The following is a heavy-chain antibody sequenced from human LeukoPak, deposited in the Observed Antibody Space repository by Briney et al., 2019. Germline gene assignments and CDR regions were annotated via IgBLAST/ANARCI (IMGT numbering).Heavy chain of an antibody. Sequence: SETLSLTCTVSGGSISSSSYYWGWIRQPPGKGLEWIGSIYYSESTYHNPSLKSRVTISVDTSKNQFSLKLSSVTAADTAVYYCARQASTYYYDSSGYPPVDYWGQGTLVTVSS. CDR1: GGSISSSSYY. J-gene: IGHJ4*02. CDR3: ARQASTYYYDSSGYPPVDY. D-gene: IGHD3-22*01. V-gene: IGHV4-39*01. CDR2: IYYSEST.